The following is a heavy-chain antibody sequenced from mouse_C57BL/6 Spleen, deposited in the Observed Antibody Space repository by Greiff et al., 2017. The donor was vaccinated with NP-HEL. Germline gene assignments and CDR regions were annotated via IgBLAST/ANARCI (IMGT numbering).Heavy chain of an antibody. CDR2: ISYDGSN. J-gene: IGHJ4*01. Sequence: VQLQQSGPGLVKPSQSLSLTCSVTGYSITSGYYWNWIRQFPGNKLEWMGYISYDGSNNYNPSLKNRISITRDTSKNQFFLKLNSVTTEDTATYYCARWETAQATYAMDYWGQGTSVTVSS. V-gene: IGHV3-6*01. CDR3: ARWETAQATYAMDY. CDR1: GYSITSGYY. D-gene: IGHD3-2*02.